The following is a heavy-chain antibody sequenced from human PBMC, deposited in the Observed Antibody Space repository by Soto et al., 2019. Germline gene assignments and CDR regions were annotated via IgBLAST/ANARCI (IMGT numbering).Heavy chain of an antibody. D-gene: IGHD3-10*01. Sequence: QVQLVESGGSVVQPGRSLRLSCAASGFTFSNYAMHWVRQAPGKGLEWVAVISYDGRNQYYTDSVEGRFTISRDNSKNTLYLQMSSLKPEDTAVYYCAKDMLRGAPESHYAMDVWGQGTTVTVSS. V-gene: IGHV3-30*14. J-gene: IGHJ6*02. CDR3: AKDMLRGAPESHYAMDV. CDR2: ISYDGRNQ. CDR1: GFTFSNYA.